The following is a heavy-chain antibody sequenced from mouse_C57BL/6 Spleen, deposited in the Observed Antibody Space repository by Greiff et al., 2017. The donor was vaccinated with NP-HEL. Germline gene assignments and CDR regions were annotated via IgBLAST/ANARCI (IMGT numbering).Heavy chain of an antibody. CDR1: GYTFTSYW. CDR2: IHPNSGST. V-gene: IGHV1-64*01. D-gene: IGHD1-1*01. J-gene: IGHJ3*01. CDR3: ARGITTVNPPWFAY. Sequence: QVQLQQSGAELVKPGASVKLSCKASGYTFTSYWMHWVKQRPGQGLEWIGMIHPNSGSTNYNEKFKSKATLTVDKSSSTAYMQLSSLTSEDSAVYYCARGITTVNPPWFAYWGQGTLVTVSA.